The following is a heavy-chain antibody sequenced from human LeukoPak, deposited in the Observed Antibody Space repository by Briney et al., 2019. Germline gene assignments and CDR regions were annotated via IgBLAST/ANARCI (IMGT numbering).Heavy chain of an antibody. D-gene: IGHD6-6*01. V-gene: IGHV3-20*04. CDR3: ARDMRSYSSSGY. CDR1: GFTFDDYG. Sequence: RRWGSLRLSCAASGFTFDDYGMSWVRQAPGKGLEWVSGINWNGGSTGYADSVKGRFTISRDNAKNSLYLQMNSLRAEDTALYYCARDMRSYSSSGYWGQGTLVTVSS. CDR2: INWNGGST. J-gene: IGHJ4*02.